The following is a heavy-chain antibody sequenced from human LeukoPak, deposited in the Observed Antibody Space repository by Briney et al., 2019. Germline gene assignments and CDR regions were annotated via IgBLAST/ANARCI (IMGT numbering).Heavy chain of an antibody. J-gene: IGHJ5*02. V-gene: IGHV4-38-2*01. CDR2: IYHSGST. D-gene: IGHD3-3*01. Sequence: SETLSLTCAVSGYSISSGYYWGWIRQPPGKGLEWIGSIYHSGSTYYNPSLKSRVTISVDTSKNQFSLKLSFVTAADTAVYYCARLMDDFWSGYFTTFDPWGQGTLVTVSS. CDR3: ARLMDDFWSGYFTTFDP. CDR1: GYSISSGYY.